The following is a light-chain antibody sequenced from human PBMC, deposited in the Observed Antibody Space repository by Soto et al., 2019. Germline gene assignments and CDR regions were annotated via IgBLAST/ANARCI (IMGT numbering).Light chain of an antibody. CDR1: QNINKY. CDR3: LQTYSTPRT. J-gene: IGKJ1*01. CDR2: ATS. Sequence: DIQMSQSPSSLSASMGDRDTITCRATQNINKYLSWYQQKLGKAPKLLIYATSTLQSGVPSRFSGSGSGPDFTLTITTLQPEDVATYYCLQTYSTPRTFGQGTKVDIK. V-gene: IGKV1-39*01.